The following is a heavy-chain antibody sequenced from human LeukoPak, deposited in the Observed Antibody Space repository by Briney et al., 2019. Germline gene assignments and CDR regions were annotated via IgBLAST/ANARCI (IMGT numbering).Heavy chain of an antibody. CDR2: IIPIFGTA. D-gene: IGHD2-15*01. CDR3: ASAGSSVVALAQFDY. V-gene: IGHV1-69*01. Sequence: ASVKVSCKASGGTFSSYAISWVRQAPGQGLEWMGGIIPIFGTANYAQKFQGRATITADESTSTAYMELSSLRSEDTAVYYCASAGSSVVALAQFDYWGQGTLVTVSS. CDR1: GGTFSSYA. J-gene: IGHJ4*02.